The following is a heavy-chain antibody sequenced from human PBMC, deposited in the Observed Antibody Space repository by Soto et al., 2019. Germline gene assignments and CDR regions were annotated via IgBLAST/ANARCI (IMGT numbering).Heavy chain of an antibody. V-gene: IGHV4-39*01. CDR2: IYYSGST. D-gene: IGHD6-19*01. CDR3: ARGGQRIAVAGTEAS. CDR1: GGSISSSSYY. J-gene: IGHJ5*02. Sequence: QLQLQESGPGLVKPSETLSLTCTVSGGSISSSSYYWGWIRQPPGKGLEWIGSIYYSGSTYYNPSLKSRVTISVDTSKNQFSLKLSSVTAADTAVYYCARGGQRIAVAGTEASWDQGTLVTVSS.